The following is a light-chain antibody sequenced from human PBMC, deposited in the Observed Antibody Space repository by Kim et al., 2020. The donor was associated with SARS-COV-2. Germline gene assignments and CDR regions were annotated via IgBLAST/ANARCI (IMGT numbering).Light chain of an antibody. CDR1: RDISIS. V-gene: IGKV1-16*02. CDR2: DAF. CDR3: QQYYRYPPS. Sequence: ASVGDRVVISCRASRDISISLAWFQQQSGKAPKPLIYDAFTLQSGVPSKFSGDRSGTDFTLTINSLQPEDIATYYCQQYYRYPPSFGGGTKVDIK. J-gene: IGKJ4*01.